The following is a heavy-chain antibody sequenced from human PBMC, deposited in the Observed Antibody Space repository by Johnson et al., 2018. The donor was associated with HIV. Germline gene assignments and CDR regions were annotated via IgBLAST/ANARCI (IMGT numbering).Heavy chain of an antibody. CDR1: GFTFSSYA. V-gene: IGHV3-30*02. Sequence: VQLVESGGGVVRPGRSLRLSCAASGFTFSSYAMHWVRQAPGKGLEWVAFIRYDGSNKYYADSVKGRFTISRDNSKNTLYLQMNSLRAEDTAVYYCAKGDYNFWSGDAFDIWGQGTMVTVSS. D-gene: IGHD3-3*01. J-gene: IGHJ3*02. CDR3: AKGDYNFWSGDAFDI. CDR2: IRYDGSNK.